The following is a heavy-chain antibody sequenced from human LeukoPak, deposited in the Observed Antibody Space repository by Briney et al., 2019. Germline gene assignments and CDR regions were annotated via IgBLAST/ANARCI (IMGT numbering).Heavy chain of an antibody. V-gene: IGHV4-38-2*02. Sequence: SGTLSLTCAVSGYSISSANYWGWIRQPPGKGLGWIGSIYHSGRSYYDASLKRRVTIAVDTSKNQISLKVSSVTGADTAVYYCARDYDILPGLPYFWGEGTLVTVPS. D-gene: IGHD3-9*01. CDR3: ARDYDILPGLPYF. CDR1: GYSISSANY. CDR2: IYHSGRS. J-gene: IGHJ4*02.